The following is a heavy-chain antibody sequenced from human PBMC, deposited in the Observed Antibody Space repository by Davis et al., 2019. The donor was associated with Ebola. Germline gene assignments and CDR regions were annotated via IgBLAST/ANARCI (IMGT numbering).Heavy chain of an antibody. D-gene: IGHD3-22*01. V-gene: IGHV4-59*06. CDR2: IYYSGST. CDR3: ASHVVSTDAFDI. Sequence: SETLSPTCTVSGGSISSYYWSWIRQHPGKGLEWIGYIYYSGSTYYNPSLKSRVTISVDTSKNQFSLKLSSVTAADTAVYYWASHVVSTDAFDIWGQGTMVTVSS. CDR1: GGSISSYY. J-gene: IGHJ3*02.